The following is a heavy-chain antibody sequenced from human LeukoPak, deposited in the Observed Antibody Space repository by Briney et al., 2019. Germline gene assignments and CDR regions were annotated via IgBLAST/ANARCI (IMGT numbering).Heavy chain of an antibody. Sequence: GGSLRLSCAASGFTFSSYSMNWVRQAPGKGLEWVSSISSSSSYIYYADSVKGRFTISGGNAKNSLYLQMNSLRAEDTAVYYCARGLITMIRGVIMTPPFDYWGQGTLVTVSS. CDR2: ISSSSSYI. CDR1: GFTFSSYS. CDR3: ARGLITMIRGVIMTPPFDY. J-gene: IGHJ4*02. V-gene: IGHV3-21*01. D-gene: IGHD3-10*01.